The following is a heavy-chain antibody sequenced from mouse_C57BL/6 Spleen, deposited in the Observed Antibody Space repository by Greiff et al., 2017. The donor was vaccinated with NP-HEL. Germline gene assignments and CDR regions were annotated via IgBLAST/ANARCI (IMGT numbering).Heavy chain of an antibody. CDR2: IDPANGNT. V-gene: IGHV14-3*01. D-gene: IGHD2-2*01. CDR1: GFNIKNTY. CDR3: ASIYYGYDGYAMDY. Sequence: EVKLEESVAELVRPGASVKLSCTASGFNIKNTYMHWVKQRPEQGLEWIGRIDPANGNTKYAPKFQGKATITADTSSNTAYLQLSSLTSEDTAIYYCASIYYGYDGYAMDYWGQGTSVTVSS. J-gene: IGHJ4*01.